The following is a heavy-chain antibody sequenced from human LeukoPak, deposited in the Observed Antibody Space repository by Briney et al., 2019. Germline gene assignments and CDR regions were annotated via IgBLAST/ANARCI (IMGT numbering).Heavy chain of an antibody. V-gene: IGHV3-7*01. J-gene: IGHJ5*02. D-gene: IGHD4-17*01. Sequence: GGSLRLSCAASGFTFSSYWMSWARQAPGKGLEWVASIKQDGSEKYYVDSVKGRFTISRDNAKNSLYLQMNSLRAEDTALYYCARAPGEGWFDPWGQGTLVTVSS. CDR3: ARAPGEGWFDP. CDR1: GFTFSSYW. CDR2: IKQDGSEK.